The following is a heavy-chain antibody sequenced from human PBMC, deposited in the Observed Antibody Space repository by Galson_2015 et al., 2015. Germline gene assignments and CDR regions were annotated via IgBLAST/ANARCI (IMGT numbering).Heavy chain of an antibody. CDR3: ARDPSVSAGWGKQQPMEYYFDY. CDR1: GFTFSSYG. D-gene: IGHD6-13*01. Sequence: SLRLSCAASGFTFSSYGMHWVRQAPGKGLEWVAVISYDGSNKYYADSVKGRFTISRNNSKNTLYLQMNSLRAEDTAVYYCARDPSVSAGWGKQQPMEYYFDYWGQGTLVTVS. CDR2: ISYDGSNK. V-gene: IGHV3-30*03. J-gene: IGHJ4*02.